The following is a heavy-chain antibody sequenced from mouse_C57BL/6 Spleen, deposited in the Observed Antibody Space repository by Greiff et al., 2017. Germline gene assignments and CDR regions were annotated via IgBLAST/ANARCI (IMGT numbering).Heavy chain of an antibody. CDR3: APLFYDYDGFAY. CDR1: GFNIKNTN. CDR2: IDPANGNT. V-gene: IGHV14-3*01. D-gene: IGHD2-4*01. J-gene: IGHJ3*01. Sequence: EVQLVESVAELVRPGASVKLSCTASGFNIKNTNMHWVKQRPEQGLEWIGRIDPANGNTKYAPKFQGKATITADTSSNPAFLQLSSLTSEDTAIYYCAPLFYDYDGFAYWGQGTLVTVSA.